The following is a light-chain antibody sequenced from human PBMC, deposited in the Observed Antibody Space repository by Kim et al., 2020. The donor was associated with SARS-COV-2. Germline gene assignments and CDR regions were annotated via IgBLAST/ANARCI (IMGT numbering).Light chain of an antibody. CDR2: RNN. V-gene: IGLV1-47*01. J-gene: IGLJ2*01. CDR3: ATWDDSLSGHVV. CDR1: NSNIARNY. Sequence: RVTISCSGSNSNIARNYVYWYQQLPGTAPKLRIYRNNQRPSGVPDRFSGSKSDTSASLAISGLRSEDEADYYCATWDDSLSGHVVFGGGTQLTVL.